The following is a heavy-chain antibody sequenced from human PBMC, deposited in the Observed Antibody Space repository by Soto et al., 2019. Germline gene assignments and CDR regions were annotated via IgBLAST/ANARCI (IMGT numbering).Heavy chain of an antibody. CDR1: GGTFSSYA. J-gene: IGHJ6*02. Sequence: SVKVSCKASGGTFSSYAISWVRRAPGQGLEWMGGIIPIFGTADYAQKFQGRVTITADESTSTAYMELSSLRSEDTAVYYCACTVSNYYYYGMDVWGQGTTVTVSS. V-gene: IGHV1-69*13. CDR3: ACTVSNYYYYGMDV. D-gene: IGHD2-8*01. CDR2: IIPIFGTA.